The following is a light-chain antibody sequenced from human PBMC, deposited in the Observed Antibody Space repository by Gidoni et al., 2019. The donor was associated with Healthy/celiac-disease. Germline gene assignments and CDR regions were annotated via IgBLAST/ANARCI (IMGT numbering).Light chain of an antibody. V-gene: IGLV6-57*04. J-gene: IGLJ2*01. CDR1: SGIIASNY. Sequence: NFMLTQPHSVSESPGKTVTISCTRISGIIASNYVQWYQQRPGSAPTTVIYEDNQRPSGVPDRFSGSIDSSSNSASLTISGLKTEDEADYYCQSYDSSNVVFGGGTKLTVL. CDR2: EDN. CDR3: QSYDSSNVV.